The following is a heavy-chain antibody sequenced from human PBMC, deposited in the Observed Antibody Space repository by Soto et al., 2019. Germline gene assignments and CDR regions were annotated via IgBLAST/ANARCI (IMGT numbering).Heavy chain of an antibody. CDR2: IYNSGST. CDR1: GGSVSSDSYY. V-gene: IGHV4-61*01. D-gene: IGHD3-10*01. J-gene: IGHJ6*02. Sequence: KPSETLSLTCIVSGGSVSSDSYYWSWIRQPPGKGLEWIGYIYNSGSTNYNSSLKRLCTISADTSKNQLSLRLNSVTAADTAVYYCARSRNTIRGVIITRYGMDVWGQGTTVTVSS. CDR3: ARSRNTIRGVIITRYGMDV.